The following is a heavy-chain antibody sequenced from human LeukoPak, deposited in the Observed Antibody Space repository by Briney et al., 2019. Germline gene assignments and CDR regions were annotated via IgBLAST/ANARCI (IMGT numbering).Heavy chain of an antibody. CDR1: GGSISSSSYY. Sequence: SETLSLTCTVSGGSISSSSYYWGWIRQPPGKGLEWIGSIYYSGSTYYNPSLKSRVTISVDTSKNQFSLKLSSVTAADTAVYYCARHLGYSSSWYPAVGAFDIWGQGTMVTVSS. J-gene: IGHJ3*02. CDR3: ARHLGYSSSWYPAVGAFDI. CDR2: IYYSGST. V-gene: IGHV4-39*01. D-gene: IGHD6-13*01.